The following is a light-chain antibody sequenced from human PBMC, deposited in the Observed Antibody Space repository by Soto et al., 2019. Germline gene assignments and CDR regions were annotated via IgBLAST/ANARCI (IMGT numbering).Light chain of an antibody. V-gene: IGKV1-39*01. Sequence: DIQMTQSPSSLSASVGDRVTITCRASQSISSYLNWYQQKPGKAPKLLIYAASSLQSGVPSRFSGSGSGTDFTRTISSLQPEDFATYYCQQSYSTPPTFGQWTKVEIK. CDR1: QSISSY. J-gene: IGKJ1*01. CDR2: AAS. CDR3: QQSYSTPPT.